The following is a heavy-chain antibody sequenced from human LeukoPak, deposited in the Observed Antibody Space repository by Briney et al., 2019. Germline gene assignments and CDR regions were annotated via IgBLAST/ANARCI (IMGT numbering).Heavy chain of an antibody. CDR1: GGSISSSNW. CDR3: ARARYSSGVDC. D-gene: IGHD6-19*01. CDR2: IYHSGST. J-gene: IGHJ4*02. V-gene: IGHV4-4*02. Sequence: SETLFLTCAVSGGSISSSNWWCWVRQPPGKGLVWIGEIYHSGSTNYNPSLKSRVTISVDKSKNQFSLKLSSVTAADTAVYYCARARYSSGVDCWGQGTLVTVSS.